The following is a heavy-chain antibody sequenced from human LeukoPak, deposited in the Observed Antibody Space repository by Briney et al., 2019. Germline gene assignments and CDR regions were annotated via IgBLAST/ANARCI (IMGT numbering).Heavy chain of an antibody. CDR1: GFTFSSNW. Sequence: GGSLRLSCAASGFTFSSNWMTWGRQAPGKGLEWVAIIKQDGSEKYYVDSVRGRFTISRDNAKNSLYLQMNTLRADDTAVYYCARAGGWYAGDYWGQGTLVTVSS. CDR2: IKQDGSEK. D-gene: IGHD6-19*01. CDR3: ARAGGWYAGDY. J-gene: IGHJ4*02. V-gene: IGHV3-7*05.